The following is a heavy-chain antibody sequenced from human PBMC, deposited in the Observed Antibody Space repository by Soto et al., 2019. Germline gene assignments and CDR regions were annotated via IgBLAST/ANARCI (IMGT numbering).Heavy chain of an antibody. J-gene: IGHJ6*01. Sequence: SLKISCKGSGYSFTSYWIGWVRQMPGKGLEWMGIIYPGDSDTRYSPSFQGQVTISADKSISTAYLQWNSLNASDTAMYYCARQKDSSSWRYYNGMDVRRQGTTVTVAS. CDR3: ARQKDSSSWRYYNGMDV. D-gene: IGHD6-13*01. CDR1: GYSFTSYW. V-gene: IGHV5-51*01. CDR2: IYPGDSDT.